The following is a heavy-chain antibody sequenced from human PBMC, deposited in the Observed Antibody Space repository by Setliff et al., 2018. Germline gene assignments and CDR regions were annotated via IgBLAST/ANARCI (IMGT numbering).Heavy chain of an antibody. CDR1: GFTFSNYA. CDR2: ITGSGTTT. CDR3: ANAYNYGYAHYYYGMDV. Sequence: PGGSLRLSCAASGFTFSNYAMSWVRQAPGKGLEWVSVITGSGTTTYYADSVKGRFTISRDNSKNTVYLQMNSLRAEDTSIYYCANAYNYGYAHYYYGMDVWGQGTTVTVS. D-gene: IGHD5-18*01. J-gene: IGHJ6*02. V-gene: IGHV3-23*01.